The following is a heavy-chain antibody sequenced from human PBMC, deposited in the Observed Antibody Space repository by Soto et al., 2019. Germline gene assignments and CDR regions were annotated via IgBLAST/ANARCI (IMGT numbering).Heavy chain of an antibody. CDR1: GFTFSSYS. V-gene: IGHV3-48*02. CDR3: ARAESSSWSYGMDV. D-gene: IGHD6-6*01. CDR2: ISSSSSTI. J-gene: IGHJ6*02. Sequence: GGSLRLSSAPSGFTFSSYSMNWVRQAPGKGLEWVSYISSSSSTIYYADSVKGRFTISRDNAKNSLYLQMNSLRDEDTAVYYCARAESSSWSYGMDVRGQGTTVSVSS.